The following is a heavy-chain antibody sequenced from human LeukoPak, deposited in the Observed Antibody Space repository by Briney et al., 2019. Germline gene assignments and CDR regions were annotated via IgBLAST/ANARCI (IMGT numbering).Heavy chain of an antibody. V-gene: IGHV3-74*01. CDR2: INSDGSST. J-gene: IGHJ6*02. Sequence: GGSLRLSCAASGFTFSTFSMHWVREAPGKGLVWVSRINSDGSSTNYADSVKGRFTISRDNAKNTLYLQMNSLRAEDTAVYFCFQSGGMDIWGQGTTVTVSS. CDR3: FQSGGMDI. CDR1: GFTFSTFS.